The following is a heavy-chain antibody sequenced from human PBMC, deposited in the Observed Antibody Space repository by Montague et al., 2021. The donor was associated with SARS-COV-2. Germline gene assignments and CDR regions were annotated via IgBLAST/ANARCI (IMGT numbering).Heavy chain of an antibody. Sequence: CAISGDSVSSHIAAWNWIRQSPSRGLEWLGRTYYRSKWYNDYAVSVRSQITISPDTSKNQFSLQLNSVTPEDTAVYYCTQERGPGRTTWHYFDYWGQGTLVTVSS. CDR3: TQERGPGRTTWHYFDY. V-gene: IGHV6-1*01. CDR1: GDSVSSHIAA. J-gene: IGHJ4*02. CDR2: TYYRSKWYN. D-gene: IGHD1-14*01.